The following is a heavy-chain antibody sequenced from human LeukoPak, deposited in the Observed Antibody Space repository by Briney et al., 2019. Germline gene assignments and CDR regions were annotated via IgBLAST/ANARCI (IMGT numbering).Heavy chain of an antibody. V-gene: IGHV1-18*01. D-gene: IGHD6-19*01. J-gene: IGHJ6*02. CDR2: ISAYNGNT. Sequence: ASVKVSCKASGYTFTSYGISWVRQAPGQGLEWMGWISAYNGNTNYAQKFQGRVTMTRNTSISTAYMELSSLRSEDTAVYYCARALRASSGWYVWSSPYYYYGMDVWGQGTTVTVSS. CDR3: ARALRASSGWYVWSSPYYYYGMDV. CDR1: GYTFTSYG.